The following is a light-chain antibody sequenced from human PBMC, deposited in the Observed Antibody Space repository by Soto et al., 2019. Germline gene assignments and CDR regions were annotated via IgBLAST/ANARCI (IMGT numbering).Light chain of an antibody. CDR2: AAS. J-gene: IGKJ4*01. V-gene: IGKV1-27*01. Sequence: DIQMTQSPSSLSASVGDRVTITCRASQGITYYLAWYQQKPGKVPKLLIYAASTLQSGVPSRFSGSGSGTDFTLTISSLQPEDVATYYCQKYNRAPPGLTFGGGTKVEIK. CDR1: QGITYY. CDR3: QKYNRAPPGLT.